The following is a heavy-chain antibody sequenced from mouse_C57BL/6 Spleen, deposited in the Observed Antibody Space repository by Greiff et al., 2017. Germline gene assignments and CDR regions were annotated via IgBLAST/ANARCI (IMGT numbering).Heavy chain of an antibody. CDR2: IHPNSGST. J-gene: IGHJ2*01. Sequence: QVQLQQPGAELVKPGASVKLSCKASGYTFTSYWMHWVKQRPGQGLEWIGMIHPNSGSTNYNEKFKSKATLTVDKSSSTAYLQLSSLTSEDSAVYYCARGDYYGSLYYFDYWGQGTTLTVSS. CDR1: GYTFTSYW. V-gene: IGHV1-64*01. D-gene: IGHD1-1*01. CDR3: ARGDYYGSLYYFDY.